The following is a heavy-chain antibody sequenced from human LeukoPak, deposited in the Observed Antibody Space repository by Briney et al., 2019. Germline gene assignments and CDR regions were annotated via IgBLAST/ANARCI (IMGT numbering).Heavy chain of an antibody. D-gene: IGHD5-24*01. V-gene: IGHV1-69*04. CDR3: ARDRSRDGYKYYFDY. J-gene: IGHJ4*02. Sequence: SVKVSCKASGGSFTSYAICWVRQAPGQGLEWMGRIIPIFGIANYAQKFQGRVTITADKSTSTAYIELSSLRSEDTAVYYCARDRSRDGYKYYFDYWGQGTLVTVSS. CDR1: GGSFTSYA. CDR2: IIPIFGIA.